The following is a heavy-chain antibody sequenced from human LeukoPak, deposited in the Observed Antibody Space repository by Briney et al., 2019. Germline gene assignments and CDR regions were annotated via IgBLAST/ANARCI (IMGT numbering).Heavy chain of an antibody. Sequence: SETLSLTCAVYGGSFSGYYWSWIRQPPGKGLEWIGEINHSGSTNYNPSLKSRVTISVDTSKNQFSLKLSSVTAADTAVYYCARHHLLWLLLNYSDYWGQGTLVTVSS. CDR3: ARHHLLWLLLNYSDY. V-gene: IGHV4-34*01. D-gene: IGHD3-22*01. J-gene: IGHJ4*02. CDR2: INHSGST. CDR1: GGSFSGYY.